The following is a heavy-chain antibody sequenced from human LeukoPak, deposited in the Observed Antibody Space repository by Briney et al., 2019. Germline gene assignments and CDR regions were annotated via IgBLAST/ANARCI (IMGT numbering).Heavy chain of an antibody. V-gene: IGHV1-69*13. CDR2: IIPISGTA. Sequence: SVKVSCKASGGTFSSYNWVRQAPGQGLEWMGGIIPISGTANYAQKFQGRVTITADESTSTAYMELSSLRSEDTAVYYCARGSGSYYNSFDFWGQGTLVTVSS. CDR1: GGTFSSY. J-gene: IGHJ4*02. CDR3: ARGSGSYYNSFDF. D-gene: IGHD3-10*01.